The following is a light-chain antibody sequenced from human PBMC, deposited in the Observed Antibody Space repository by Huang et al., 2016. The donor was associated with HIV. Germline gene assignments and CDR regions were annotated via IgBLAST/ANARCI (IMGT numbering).Light chain of an antibody. V-gene: IGKV1-12*01. J-gene: IGKJ5*01. CDR3: LQADISPRS. Sequence: DIQMTQSPSSVSASEGDTVTITCRASQDISIWLAWYQQKPREAPTLLIHSASILVSGLPSRFSGSGSGTNFALAINGLRPDDFATYYCLQADISPRSFGQGTRLDIQ. CDR1: QDISIW. CDR2: SAS.